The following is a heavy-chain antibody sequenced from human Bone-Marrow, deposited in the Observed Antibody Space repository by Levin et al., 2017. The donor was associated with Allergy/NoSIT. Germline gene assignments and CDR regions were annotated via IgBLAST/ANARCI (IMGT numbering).Heavy chain of an antibody. CDR2: MNPNSGNT. CDR1: GYTFTSYD. CDR3: ARQYYYGSGSYWGFDP. V-gene: IGHV1-8*01. D-gene: IGHD3-10*01. J-gene: IGHJ5*02. Sequence: ASVKVSCKASGYTFTSYDINWVRQATGQGLEWMGWMNPNSGNTGYAQKFQGRVTMTRNTSISTAYMELSSLRSEDTAVYYCARQYYYGSGSYWGFDPWGQGTLVTVSS.